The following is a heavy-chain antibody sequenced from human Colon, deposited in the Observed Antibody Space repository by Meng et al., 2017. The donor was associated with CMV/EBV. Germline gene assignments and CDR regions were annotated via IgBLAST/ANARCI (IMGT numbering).Heavy chain of an antibody. CDR1: GFTFSSYL. V-gene: IGHV3-7*01. Sequence: GESLKISCAASGFTFSSYLMSWVRQAPGKGLEWVANIKQDGSEKYYVDSVKGRFTISRDNAKNSLYLQMNSLRVEDTGVYYCARITTFGVGLHGMDVWGQGTTVTVSS. D-gene: IGHD3-3*01. CDR2: IKQDGSEK. CDR3: ARITTFGVGLHGMDV. J-gene: IGHJ6*02.